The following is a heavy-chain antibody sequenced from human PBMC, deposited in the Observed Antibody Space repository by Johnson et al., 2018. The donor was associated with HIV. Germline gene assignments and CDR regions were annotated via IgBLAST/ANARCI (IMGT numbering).Heavy chain of an antibody. CDR1: GFTVSSNY. Sequence: VQLVESGGGLIQPGGSLRLSCAASGFTVSSNYMSWVRQAPGKGLEWVSVIYSGGSTYYADSVKGRFTISRDNSKNTLYLQMNSLRAEDTAVYYCARTSLEWLLFAFDIWGQGTMVIVSS. D-gene: IGHD3-3*01. J-gene: IGHJ3*02. V-gene: IGHV3-53*01. CDR2: IYSGGST. CDR3: ARTSLEWLLFAFDI.